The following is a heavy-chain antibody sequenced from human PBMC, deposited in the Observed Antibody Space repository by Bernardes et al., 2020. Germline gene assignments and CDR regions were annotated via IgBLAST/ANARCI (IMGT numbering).Heavy chain of an antibody. CDR2: FTWDGGIT. Sequence: RGSLRLSCETSGFSFDDYMMHWFRQAPGKGLEWVSLFTWDGGITHYADSVKGRFTISRDNSKKSLYLQMNRLRSDDTALYYCAKDILSTAEYGMDVWGKGTTVTVSS. D-gene: IGHD4-17*01. CDR3: AKDILSTAEYGMDV. V-gene: IGHV3-43*01. CDR1: GFSFDDYM. J-gene: IGHJ6*04.